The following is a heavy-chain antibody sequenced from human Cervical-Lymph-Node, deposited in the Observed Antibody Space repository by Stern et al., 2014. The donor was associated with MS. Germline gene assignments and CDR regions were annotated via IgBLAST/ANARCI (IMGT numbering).Heavy chain of an antibody. Sequence: VQLVESGGEVKKPGSSVRVSCEASGGTFSNYAVNWVRQAPGQGLEWMGTIIPIFGTVYYAQKFQGRVTFTAEESAGTVYMEVRSLRSEDTAVYYCASGVDSANFDYWGQGTLVTVSS. CDR2: IIPIFGTV. D-gene: IGHD2-15*01. CDR3: ASGVDSANFDY. V-gene: IGHV1-69*15. CDR1: GGTFSNYA. J-gene: IGHJ4*02.